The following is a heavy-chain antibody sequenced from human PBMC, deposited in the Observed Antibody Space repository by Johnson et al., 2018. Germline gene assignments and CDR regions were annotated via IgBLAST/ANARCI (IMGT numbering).Heavy chain of an antibody. Sequence: EVQLVETGGGLVQXGGSLRLSCAASGFTFSNYWMSWVRQAPGKGLEWLANINAEGGEVYYVDSGEGRFTVSRDNAKNTIYFQMSSRGAEDTAMYHCARVFPYPMSRHYGLDVWGQGTTVTVSS. CDR3: ARVFPYPMSRHYGLDV. J-gene: IGHJ6*02. CDR1: GFTFSNYW. V-gene: IGHV3-7*01. CDR2: INAEGGEV. D-gene: IGHD3-10*02.